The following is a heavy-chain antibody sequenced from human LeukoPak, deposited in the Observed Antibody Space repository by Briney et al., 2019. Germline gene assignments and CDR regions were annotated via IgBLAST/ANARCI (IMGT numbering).Heavy chain of an antibody. CDR3: ARVSWSGYSPCFDY. CDR2: IIPIFGTA. J-gene: IGHJ4*02. Sequence: AASVKVSCKASGGTFSSYAISWVRQAPGQGLEWMGGIIPIFGTANYAQKSQGRVTITADESTSTAYMELSSLRSEDTAVYYCARVSWSGYSPCFDYWGQGTLVTVSS. D-gene: IGHD3-3*01. CDR1: GGTFSSYA. V-gene: IGHV1-69*01.